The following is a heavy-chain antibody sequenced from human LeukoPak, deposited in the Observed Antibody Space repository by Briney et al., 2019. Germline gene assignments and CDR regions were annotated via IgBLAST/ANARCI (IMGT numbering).Heavy chain of an antibody. V-gene: IGHV1-69*13. J-gene: IGHJ4*02. CDR1: GGTFSSYA. Sequence: SVKVSCKASGGTFSSYAINWVRQAPGQGLEWMGGFIPIFGTANYAQKFQGRVTITADESTSTAYMELSSLRSEDTAVYYCARDDGYKFGKFDYWGQGTLVTVSS. CDR2: FIPIFGTA. D-gene: IGHD5-24*01. CDR3: ARDDGYKFGKFDY.